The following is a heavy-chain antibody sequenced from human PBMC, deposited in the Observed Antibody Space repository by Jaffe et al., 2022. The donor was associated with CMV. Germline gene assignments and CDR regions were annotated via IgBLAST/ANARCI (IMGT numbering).Heavy chain of an antibody. CDR1: GFTFSSYG. CDR2: IWYDGSNK. Sequence: QVQLVESGGGVVQPGRSLRLSCAASGFTFSSYGMHWVRQAPGKGLEWVAVIWYDGSNKYYADSVKGRFTISRDNSKNTLYLQMNSLRAEDTAVYYCARRGGYDILTGYYRELANGYFDYWGQGTLVTVSS. J-gene: IGHJ4*02. CDR3: ARRGGYDILTGYYRELANGYFDY. V-gene: IGHV3-33*08. D-gene: IGHD3-9*01.